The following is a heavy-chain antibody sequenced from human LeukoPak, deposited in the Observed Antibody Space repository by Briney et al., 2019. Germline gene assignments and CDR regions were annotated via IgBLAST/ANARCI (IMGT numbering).Heavy chain of an antibody. CDR2: IWYDGSNK. CDR1: GFTFSSYG. CDR3: ARKGYYYGMDV. J-gene: IGHJ6*02. V-gene: IGHV3-33*01. Sequence: GRSLRLSCAASGFTFSSYGMHWVRQAPGKGLEWVAVIWYDGSNKYYADSVKGRFTISRDNSKNTLYLQMNSLRAEDTAVYYCARKGYYYGMDVWGQGTTVTVSS.